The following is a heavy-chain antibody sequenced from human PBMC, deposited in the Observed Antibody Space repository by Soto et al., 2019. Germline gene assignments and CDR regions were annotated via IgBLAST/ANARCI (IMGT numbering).Heavy chain of an antibody. Sequence: QVKLQESGPGLVKPSQTLSLTCTVSGGSISSGGYYWSWIRQHPGKGLEWIGYIYYSGSTYYNPSLKSRVTISVDTSKNQFSLKLSSVTAADTAVYYCAREMSSSGSSLGFDYWGQGTLVTVSS. V-gene: IGHV4-31*03. J-gene: IGHJ4*02. CDR3: AREMSSSGSSLGFDY. D-gene: IGHD3-10*01. CDR1: GGSISSGGYY. CDR2: IYYSGST.